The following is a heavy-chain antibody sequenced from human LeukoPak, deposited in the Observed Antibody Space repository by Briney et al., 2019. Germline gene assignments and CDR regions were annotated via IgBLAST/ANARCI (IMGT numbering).Heavy chain of an antibody. Sequence: SETLSLTCAVYGGSFSGYYWSWIRQPPGKGLEWIGEINHSGSTNYNPSLKSRVTISVDTSKNQFSLKLSSVTAADTAVYYCARGILDVGYCSGGSCYSSWFDPWGQGTLVTVSS. D-gene: IGHD2-15*01. CDR3: ARGILDVGYCSGGSCYSSWFDP. CDR1: GGSFSGYY. V-gene: IGHV4-34*01. J-gene: IGHJ5*02. CDR2: INHSGST.